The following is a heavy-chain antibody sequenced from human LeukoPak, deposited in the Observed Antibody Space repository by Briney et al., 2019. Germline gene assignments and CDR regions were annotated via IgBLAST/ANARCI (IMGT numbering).Heavy chain of an antibody. CDR1: GGSISSYY. Sequence: KPSETLSLTCDVSGGSISSYYWTWIRQPPGKGLEWIGYIYSSGSTNYNPSLQSRVTMSVDTSKNQVSLNLSSVTAADTAVYYCASQRRWLQPPFEYWGQGTLVTVSS. V-gene: IGHV4-59*08. D-gene: IGHD5-24*01. J-gene: IGHJ4*02. CDR2: IYSSGST. CDR3: ASQRRWLQPPFEY.